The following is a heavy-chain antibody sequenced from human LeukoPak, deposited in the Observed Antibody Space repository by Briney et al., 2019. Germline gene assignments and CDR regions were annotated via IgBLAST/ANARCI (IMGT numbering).Heavy chain of an antibody. CDR2: ISGSGGST. V-gene: IGHV3-23*01. CDR3: ANIVVVVAANTKPSDY. CDR1: GFTFSSYA. J-gene: IGHJ4*02. D-gene: IGHD2-15*01. Sequence: SGGSLRLSCAASGFTFSSYAMSWVRQAPGKGLEWVSAISGSGGSTYYADSVKGRFTISRDNSKNTLYLQMNSLRAEDTAVYYCANIVVVVAANTKPSDYWGQGTLVTVSS.